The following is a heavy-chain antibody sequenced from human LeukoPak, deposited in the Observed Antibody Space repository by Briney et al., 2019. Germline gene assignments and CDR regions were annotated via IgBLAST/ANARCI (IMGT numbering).Heavy chain of an antibody. D-gene: IGHD4-17*01. CDR3: ARALYGDLDAFDI. Sequence: GESLRVSCKGSGYSFTSYWIGWVRQMPGKGLEWMGIIYPGDSDTRYSPSFQGQVTISADKSISTAYLQWSSLKASDTAMYYCARALYGDLDAFDIWGQGTMVTVSS. CDR1: GYSFTSYW. J-gene: IGHJ3*02. V-gene: IGHV5-51*01. CDR2: IYPGDSDT.